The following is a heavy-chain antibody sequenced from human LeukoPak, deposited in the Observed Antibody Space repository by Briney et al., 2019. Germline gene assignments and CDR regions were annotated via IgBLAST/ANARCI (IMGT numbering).Heavy chain of an antibody. V-gene: IGHV3-30*02. CDR3: AINGGGDSGYGNFDY. CDR1: RFSFSSYG. J-gene: IGHJ4*02. Sequence: PGGSLRLSCAASRFSFSSYGMHWVRQAPGKGLEWVAYLQYDRTNVQYADSVRGRFTISRDNSKNILYLQMNSLRAEDTAFYYCAINGGGDSGYGNFDYWGQGTLVTVS. D-gene: IGHD5-12*01. CDR2: LQYDRTNV.